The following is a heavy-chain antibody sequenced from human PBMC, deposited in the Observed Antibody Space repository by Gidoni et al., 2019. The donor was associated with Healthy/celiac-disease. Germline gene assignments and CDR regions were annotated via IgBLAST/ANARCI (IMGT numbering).Heavy chain of an antibody. V-gene: IGHV1-18*01. CDR3: ARDLRESYGYWVFDY. Sequence: QVQLVPSGAEVKKPGASVKVSCKASGCTFTSYGISWVRQAPGQGLEWMGWISAYNGNTNYAQKLQGRVTMTTDTSTSTAYMELRSLRSDDTVVYYCARDLRESYGYWVFDYWGQGTLVTVSS. D-gene: IGHD5-18*01. CDR1: GCTFTSYG. J-gene: IGHJ4*02. CDR2: ISAYNGNT.